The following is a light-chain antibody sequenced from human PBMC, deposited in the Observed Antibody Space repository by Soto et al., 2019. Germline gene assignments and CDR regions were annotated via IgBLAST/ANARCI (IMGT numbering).Light chain of an antibody. CDR3: CSYAGSNSRWV. Sequence: QSVLTQPASVSGSPGQSITISCTGTSSDFGTYNLASWYQQSPGKAPKLILYEGNKRPSGVSNRFSGSKSGDTASLTISGLQAEDEAHYYCCSYAGSNSRWVFGGGTKLTVL. CDR2: EGN. J-gene: IGLJ3*02. CDR1: SSDFGTYNL. V-gene: IGLV2-23*01.